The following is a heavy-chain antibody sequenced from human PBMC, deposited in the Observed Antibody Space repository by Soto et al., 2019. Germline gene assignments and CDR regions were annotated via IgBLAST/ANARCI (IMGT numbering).Heavy chain of an antibody. D-gene: IGHD4-4*01. CDR2: IIPILGIA. J-gene: IGHJ4*02. Sequence: GASVKVSCKASGGTFSSYTISWVRQAPGQGLEWMGRIIPILGIANYAQKFQGRVTITADKSTSTAYMELSSLRSEDTAVYYCARERGGYSPYPLDYWGQGTLVTVSS. CDR3: ARERGGYSPYPLDY. CDR1: GGTFSSYT. V-gene: IGHV1-69*04.